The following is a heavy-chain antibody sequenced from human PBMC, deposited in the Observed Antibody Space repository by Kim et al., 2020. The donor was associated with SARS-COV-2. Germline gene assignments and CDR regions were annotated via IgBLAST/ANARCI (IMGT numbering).Heavy chain of an antibody. D-gene: IGHD5-18*01. J-gene: IGHJ6*02. V-gene: IGHV3-11*04. Sequence: GRFTISKDNAKNSLYLQMNSLGAEDTAVYYCAREVDTAMVTEYYYGMDVWGQGTTVTVSS. CDR3: AREVDTAMVTEYYYGMDV.